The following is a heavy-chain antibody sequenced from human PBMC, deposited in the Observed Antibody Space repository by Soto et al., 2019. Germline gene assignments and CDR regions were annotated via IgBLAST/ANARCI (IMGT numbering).Heavy chain of an antibody. CDR2: ISSSSSYT. V-gene: IGHV3-11*06. J-gene: IGHJ4*02. D-gene: IGHD3-9*01. CDR1: GFTFSDYY. Sequence: PGGSLRLSCAASGFTFSDYYMSWIRQAPGKGLEWVSYISSSSSYTNYADSVKGRFTISRDNAKNSLYLQMNSLRAEDTAVYYCARGYDILTYYFDYWGQGTLVTVSS. CDR3: ARGYDILTYYFDY.